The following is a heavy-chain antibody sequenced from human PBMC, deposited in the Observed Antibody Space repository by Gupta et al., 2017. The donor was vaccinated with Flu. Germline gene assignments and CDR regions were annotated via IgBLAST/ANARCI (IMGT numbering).Heavy chain of an antibody. CDR1: GYSFSSTS. CDR2: INTDTGNP. D-gene: IGHD1-26*01. V-gene: IGHV7-4-1*02. Sequence: GYSFSSTSMSWVRQAPGQGLEWMGWINTDTGNPTYAQGFTGRFVFSVDTSVSTSFLQISSLKPEDTGVYYCARDRPGIMGANDIDYWGQGTL. J-gene: IGHJ4*02. CDR3: ARDRPGIMGANDIDY.